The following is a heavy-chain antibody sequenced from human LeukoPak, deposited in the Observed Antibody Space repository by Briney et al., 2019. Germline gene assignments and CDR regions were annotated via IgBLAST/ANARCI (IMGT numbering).Heavy chain of an antibody. V-gene: IGHV3-30*18. Sequence: PRGSLRLSCAASGFIFSRYGMNWVRQASGKGLEWVSFISSDGSDKNYADSVKGRFTISRDNSKNTVYLEMNSLRAEDTAVYYCANVYLDGYKWGDDTFDIGGAGTMVTVSS. CDR1: GFIFSRYG. CDR3: ANVYLDGYKWGDDTFDI. D-gene: IGHD5-24*01. J-gene: IGHJ3*02. CDR2: ISSDGSDK.